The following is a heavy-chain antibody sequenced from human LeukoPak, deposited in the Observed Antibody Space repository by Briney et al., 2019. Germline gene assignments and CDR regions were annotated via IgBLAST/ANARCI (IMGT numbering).Heavy chain of an antibody. J-gene: IGHJ3*02. CDR1: GGSINIYY. V-gene: IGHV4-59*12. CDR3: ARVPPLYGSGSYYRAGNAFDI. CDR2: IFYNGGT. Sequence: SETLSLTCTVSGGSINIYYWSWIRQPPGKGLEWIGYIFYNGGTDYNPSLKSRVTMSVDTSKNQFSLKLSSVTAADTAVYYCARVPPLYGSGSYYRAGNAFDIWGQGTMVTVSS. D-gene: IGHD3-10*01.